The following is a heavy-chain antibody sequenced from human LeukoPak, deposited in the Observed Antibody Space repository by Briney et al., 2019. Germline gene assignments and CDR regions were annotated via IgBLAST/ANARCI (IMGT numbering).Heavy chain of an antibody. D-gene: IGHD6-19*01. CDR2: ISYDGSNK. CDR3: AKDGGIAVAGTFDY. J-gene: IGHJ4*02. V-gene: IGHV3-30*18. CDR1: GFTFSSYG. Sequence: GRSLRLSCAASGFTFSSYGMHWVRQAPGKGLEWVAVISYDGSNKYYADSVTGRFTISRDNSKNTLYLQMNSLRAEDTAVYYCAKDGGIAVAGTFDYWGQGTLVTVSS.